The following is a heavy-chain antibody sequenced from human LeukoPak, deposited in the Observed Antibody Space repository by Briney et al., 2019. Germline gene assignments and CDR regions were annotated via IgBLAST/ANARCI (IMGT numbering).Heavy chain of an antibody. CDR1: GFTFSSYA. CDR3: ASGSYYYYYMDV. V-gene: IGHV3-64*01. J-gene: IGHJ6*03. D-gene: IGHD1-26*01. Sequence: GGSLRLSCAASGFTFSSYAMHWVRHAPGKGLEYVSAISSNGGSTYYANSVKGRFTISRDNSKNTLYLQMGSLRAEDMAVYYCASGSYYYYYMDVWGKGTTVTVSS. CDR2: ISSNGGST.